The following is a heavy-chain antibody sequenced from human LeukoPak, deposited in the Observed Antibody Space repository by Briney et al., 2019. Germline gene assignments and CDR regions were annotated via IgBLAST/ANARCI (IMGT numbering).Heavy chain of an antibody. CDR3: ARDAYCSGGSCYSGFDH. D-gene: IGHD2-15*01. V-gene: IGHV1-69*04. Sequence: GASVKVSCKASGGTFSSYAISWARQAPGQGLEWMGRIIPILGIANYAQKFQGRVTITADKSTSTAYMELSSLRSEDTAVYYCARDAYCSGGSCYSGFDHWGQGTLVTVSS. J-gene: IGHJ4*02. CDR2: IIPILGIA. CDR1: GGTFSSYA.